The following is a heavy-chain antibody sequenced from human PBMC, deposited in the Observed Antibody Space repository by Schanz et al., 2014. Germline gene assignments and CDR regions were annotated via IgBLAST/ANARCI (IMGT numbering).Heavy chain of an antibody. CDR3: ARGPSTGAFDI. Sequence: QVQLVQSGPEVKNPGASGRVSCEASGYTSTRYNIHWFRQAPGQGLEWMGLINPSVGNTNYAQKFRGRVTMTRDTSTSTVYMELSSLRSEDTAVYFCARGPSTGAFDIWGQGTMVTVSS. CDR1: GYTSTRYN. CDR2: INPSVGNT. J-gene: IGHJ3*02. V-gene: IGHV1-46*03.